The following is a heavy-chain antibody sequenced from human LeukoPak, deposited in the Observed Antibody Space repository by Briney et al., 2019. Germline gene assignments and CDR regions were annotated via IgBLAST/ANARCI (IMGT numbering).Heavy chain of an antibody. J-gene: IGHJ4*02. CDR1: GFTFDDYA. CDR2: ISWDGGST. V-gene: IGHV3-43D*03. Sequence: GGSLRLSCAASGFTFDDYAMHWVRQAPGKGLEWVSLISWDGGSTCYADSVKGRFTISRDNSKNSLYLQMNSLRAEDTALYYCAKDTGGRASSGTYFDYWGQGTLVTVSS. CDR3: AKDTGGRASSGTYFDY. D-gene: IGHD6-19*01.